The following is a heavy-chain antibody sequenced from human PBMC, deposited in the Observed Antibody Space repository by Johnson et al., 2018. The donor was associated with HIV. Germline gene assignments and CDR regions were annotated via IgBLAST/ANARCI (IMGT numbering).Heavy chain of an antibody. CDR2: IKEDGSQK. D-gene: IGHD3-10*01. J-gene: IGHJ3*02. Sequence: VQLVESGGGVVRPGGSLRLSCAASGFTFSTTWMNWVRQAPGKGLEWVANIKEDGSQKYYVDSVRGRFTISRDNAKNSLYLQMNSLRAEDTAVYYCARPIARGASDIWGQGTMVTVSS. V-gene: IGHV3-7*05. CDR3: ARPIARGASDI. CDR1: GFTFSTTW.